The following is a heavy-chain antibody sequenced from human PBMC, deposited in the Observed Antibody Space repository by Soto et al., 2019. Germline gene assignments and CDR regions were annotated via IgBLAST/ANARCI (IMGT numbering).Heavy chain of an antibody. D-gene: IGHD6-13*01. CDR1: VYTFTSCA. Sequence: ASVKVSCKASVYTFTSCAMHWVRQAPGQRLEWMGWINAGNGNTKYSQKFQGRVTITRDTSASTAYMELSSLRSEDTAVYYCARDVGAAAGDYWGQGTLVTVSS. V-gene: IGHV1-3*01. CDR3: ARDVGAAAGDY. J-gene: IGHJ4*02. CDR2: INAGNGNT.